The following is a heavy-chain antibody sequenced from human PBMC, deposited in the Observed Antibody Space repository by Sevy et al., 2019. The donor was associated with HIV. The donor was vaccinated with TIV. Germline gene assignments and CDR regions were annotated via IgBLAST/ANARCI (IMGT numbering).Heavy chain of an antibody. CDR2: INTNTGNP. J-gene: IGHJ4*02. Sequence: ASVKVFCKTSGYTFTREAINWVRQAPGQGLEWMGWINTNTGNPAYAQGFTGRFVFSLDTSVSTAYLQINSLKADDSAMYFCARGAARAGSEYWGQGTLVTVSS. CDR1: GYTFTREA. V-gene: IGHV7-4-1*02. CDR3: ARGAARAGSEY. D-gene: IGHD6-13*01.